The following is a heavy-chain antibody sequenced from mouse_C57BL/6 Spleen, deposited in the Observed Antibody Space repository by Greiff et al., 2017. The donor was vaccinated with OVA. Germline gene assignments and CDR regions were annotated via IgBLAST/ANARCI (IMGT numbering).Heavy chain of an antibody. D-gene: IGHD3-2*02. J-gene: IGHJ2*01. V-gene: IGHV1-50*01. CDR2: IDPSDSYT. CDR3: ARYDSSGYKTFFDY. Sequence: QVQLQQPGAELVKPGASVKLSCKASGYTFTSYWMQWVKQRPGQGLEWIGEIDPSDSYTNYNQKFKGKATLTVDTSSSTAYMQLSSLTSEDSAVYDCARYDSSGYKTFFDYWGQGTTLTVSS. CDR1: GYTFTSYW.